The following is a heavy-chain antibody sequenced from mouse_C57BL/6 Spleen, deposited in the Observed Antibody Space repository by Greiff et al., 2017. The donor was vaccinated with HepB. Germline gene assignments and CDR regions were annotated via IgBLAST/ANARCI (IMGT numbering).Heavy chain of an antibody. V-gene: IGHV5-4*01. J-gene: IGHJ4*01. CDR1: GFTFSSYA. Sequence: EVQRVESGGGLVKPGGSLKLSCAASGFTFSSYAMSWVRQTPEKRLEWVATISDGGSYTLYPDNVKGRFTISRDNAKNNLYLQMSHLNSEDTAMYYWCRELNGNLYYYAMDYWGQGTSVTVSS. CDR2: ISDGGSYT. D-gene: IGHD2-1*01. CDR3: CRELNGNLYYYAMDY.